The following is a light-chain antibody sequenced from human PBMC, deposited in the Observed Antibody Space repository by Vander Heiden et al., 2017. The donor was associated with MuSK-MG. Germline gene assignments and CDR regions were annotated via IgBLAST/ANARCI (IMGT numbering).Light chain of an antibody. CDR3: QQSDSNPRT. J-gene: IGKJ1*01. CDR2: AAS. Sequence: DIQMTQSPSSLSASVGDRVTITCRASQSISSYLNWYQQKPGKAPKLLIYAASSLQSAVPSRFSGSGSGTDFTLTISRLQPEDFATYYCQQSDSNPRTFGQGTKVXIK. V-gene: IGKV1-39*01. CDR1: QSISSY.